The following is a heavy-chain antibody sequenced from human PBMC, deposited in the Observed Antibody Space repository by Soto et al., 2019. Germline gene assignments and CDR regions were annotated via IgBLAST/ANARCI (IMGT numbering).Heavy chain of an antibody. V-gene: IGHV1-69*02. CDR3: ARERGGVATNRYYYYGMDV. D-gene: IGHD5-12*01. CDR2: IIPILGIA. Sequence: QVQLVQSGAEVKKPGSSVKVSCKASGGTFSSYTISWVRQAPGQGLEWMGRIIPILGIANYAQKFQGRVTITADKSTSTAYMELSSLRSEDTAVYYCARERGGVATNRYYYYGMDVWGQGTTVTVSS. J-gene: IGHJ6*02. CDR1: GGTFSSYT.